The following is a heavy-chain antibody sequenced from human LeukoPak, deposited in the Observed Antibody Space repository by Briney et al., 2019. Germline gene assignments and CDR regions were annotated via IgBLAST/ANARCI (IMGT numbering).Heavy chain of an antibody. Sequence: ASVKVSCRASGYTFTSYGISWVRQAPGQGLEWMGWISGYNGNANYAQKFQGRVTMTTDTSTSTAYMELRSLRSDDTAVYYCARADIRAIASSGWYGFDYWGQGTLVTVSS. D-gene: IGHD6-19*01. V-gene: IGHV1-18*01. J-gene: IGHJ4*02. CDR2: ISGYNGNA. CDR1: GYTFTSYG. CDR3: ARADIRAIASSGWYGFDY.